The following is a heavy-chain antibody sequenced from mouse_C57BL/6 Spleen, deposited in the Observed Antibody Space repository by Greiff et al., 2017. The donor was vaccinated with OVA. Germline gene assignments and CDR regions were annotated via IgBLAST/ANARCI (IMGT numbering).Heavy chain of an antibody. V-gene: IGHV1-52*01. Sequence: QVQLQQPGAELVRPGSSVKLSCKASGYTFTSYWMHRVKQRPIQGLEWIGNIDPSDSETHYNQKFKDKATLTVDKSSSTAYMQLSSLTSEDSAVYYCARIYSSSPWFAYWGQGTLVTVSA. CDR1: GYTFTSYW. D-gene: IGHD1-1*01. J-gene: IGHJ3*01. CDR3: ARIYSSSPWFAY. CDR2: IDPSDSET.